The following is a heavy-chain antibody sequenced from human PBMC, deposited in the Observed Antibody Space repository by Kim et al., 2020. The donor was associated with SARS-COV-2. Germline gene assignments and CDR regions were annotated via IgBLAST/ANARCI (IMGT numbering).Heavy chain of an antibody. CDR2: ISSSGSTI. J-gene: IGHJ6*02. CDR1: GFTFSDYY. CDR3: ARETRTMIVVVITPYYYYGIDV. V-gene: IGHV3-11*01. D-gene: IGHD3-22*01. Sequence: GGSLRLSCAASGFTFSDYYMSWIRQAPGKGLEWVSYISSSGSTIYYADSVKGRFTISRDNAKNSLYLQMNSLRAEDTAVYYCARETRTMIVVVITPYYYYGIDVGGQGTTVTASS.